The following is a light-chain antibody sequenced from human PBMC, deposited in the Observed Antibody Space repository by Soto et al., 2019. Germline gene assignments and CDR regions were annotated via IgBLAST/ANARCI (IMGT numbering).Light chain of an antibody. CDR1: TSNIGSNT. Sequence: QSVLNQPPSASGTPGQRVTISCSGSTSNIGSNTVNWYQQLPGTGPKLLIYSNNQRPSGVPGRFSGSRSGTSASLDISGLQSDDEADYYCAAWDDSLNAVVFGGGTKLTVL. CDR3: AAWDDSLNAVV. J-gene: IGLJ2*01. CDR2: SNN. V-gene: IGLV1-44*01.